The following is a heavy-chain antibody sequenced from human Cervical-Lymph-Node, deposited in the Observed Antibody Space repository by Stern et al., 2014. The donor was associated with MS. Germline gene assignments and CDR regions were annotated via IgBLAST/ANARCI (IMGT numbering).Heavy chain of an antibody. D-gene: IGHD5-18*01. CDR2: IYPGDFDT. CDR3: ARPGDDTAKYGLDV. J-gene: IGHJ6*02. V-gene: IGHV5-51*03. CDR1: GYSFATYW. Sequence: VQLGQSGAEVKKPGESLKISCKGSGYSFATYWIGWVRQMSGKGLEWMGIIYPGDFDTRYSPSFQGQVTISADKSISTASLHWSSLKASDTAMYYCARPGDDTAKYGLDVWGQGTTVTVSS.